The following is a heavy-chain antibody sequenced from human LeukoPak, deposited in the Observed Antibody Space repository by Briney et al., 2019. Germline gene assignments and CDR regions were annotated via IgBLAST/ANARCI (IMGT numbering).Heavy chain of an antibody. CDR3: ARGIPGSYYRFDGALTDAFDI. V-gene: IGHV3-30-3*01. Sequence: PGRSLRLSCAASGFTFSSYAMHWVRQAPGKGLEWVAVISYDGSNKYYADSVKGRFTISRDNSKNTLYLQMNSLRAEDTAVYYCARGIPGSYYRFDGALTDAFDIWGQGTVVTVSS. CDR1: GFTFSSYA. D-gene: IGHD1-26*01. J-gene: IGHJ3*02. CDR2: ISYDGSNK.